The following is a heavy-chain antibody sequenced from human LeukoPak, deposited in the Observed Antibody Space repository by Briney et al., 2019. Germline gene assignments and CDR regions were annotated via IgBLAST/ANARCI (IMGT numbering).Heavy chain of an antibody. J-gene: IGHJ4*02. CDR3: ARGPYYYDSSGYFHFDY. CDR1: GYTLTELS. D-gene: IGHD3-22*01. V-gene: IGHV1-24*01. Sequence: ASVKVSCKVSGYTLTELSMHWVRQAPGKGLEWMGGFDPEDGETIYAQKFQGRVTMTEDTSTDTAYMELSSLRAEDTAVYYCARGPYYYDSSGYFHFDYWGQGTLVTVSS. CDR2: FDPEDGET.